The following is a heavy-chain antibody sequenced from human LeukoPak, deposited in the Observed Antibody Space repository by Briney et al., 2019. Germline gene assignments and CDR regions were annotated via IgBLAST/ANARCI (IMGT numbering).Heavy chain of an antibody. V-gene: IGHV3-7*03. CDR1: GFTFSSYW. J-gene: IGHJ6*02. CDR3: ARPMTTVKLYYYYGMDV. Sequence: GGSLRLSCAASGFTFSSYWMSWVRQAPGKGLEWVANIKQDGSEKYYVDSVKGRFTISRDSAKNSLYLQMNSLRAEDTAVYYCARPMTTVKLYYYYGMDVWGQGTTVTVSS. D-gene: IGHD4-17*01. CDR2: IKQDGSEK.